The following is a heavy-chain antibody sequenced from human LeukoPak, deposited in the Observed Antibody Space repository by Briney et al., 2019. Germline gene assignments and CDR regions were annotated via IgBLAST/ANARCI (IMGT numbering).Heavy chain of an antibody. J-gene: IGHJ4*02. CDR1: GFTFSDYY. CDR2: ISSSSSYT. V-gene: IGHV3-11*06. D-gene: IGHD6-19*01. CDR3: ARPDVAYSSGRPLDY. Sequence: GGSLRLSCAASGFTFSDYYMSWIRQAPGKGLEWVSYISSSSSYTNYADSVKGRFTISRDNAKSSLYLQMNSLRAEDTAVYYCARPDVAYSSGRPLDYWGQGTLVTVSS.